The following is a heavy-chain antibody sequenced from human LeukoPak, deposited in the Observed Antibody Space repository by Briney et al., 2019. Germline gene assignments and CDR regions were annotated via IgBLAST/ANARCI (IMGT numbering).Heavy chain of an antibody. CDR1: GGSISSYY. CDR2: IYYSGST. D-gene: IGHD4-11*01. CDR3: ARGTTTVIFGMDV. V-gene: IGHV4-59*12. J-gene: IGHJ6*02. Sequence: SETLSLTCTVSGGSISSYYWSWIRQPPGKGLEWIGYIYYSGSTNYNPSLKSRVTISVDRSKNQFSLKLSSVTAADTAVYYCARGTTTVIFGMDVWGQGTTVTVSS.